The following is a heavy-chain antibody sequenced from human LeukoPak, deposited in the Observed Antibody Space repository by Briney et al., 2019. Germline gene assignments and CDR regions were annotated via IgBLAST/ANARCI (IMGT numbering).Heavy chain of an antibody. D-gene: IGHD7-27*01. Sequence: PSETLSLTCTVSGGSISSYYWSWIRQPPGKGLEWIGDIYDSGGTNYNPSLESRVTISGDTSTNQFSLKLSSATAADTAVYYCAGLGPDWGSFHYWYFDLWGRAPWSLSPQ. CDR3: AGLGPDWGSFHYWYFDL. CDR2: IYDSGGT. J-gene: IGHJ2*01. V-gene: IGHV4-59*08. CDR1: GGSISSYY.